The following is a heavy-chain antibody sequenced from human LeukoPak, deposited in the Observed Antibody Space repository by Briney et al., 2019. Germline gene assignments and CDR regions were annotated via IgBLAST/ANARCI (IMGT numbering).Heavy chain of an antibody. Sequence: GESLKISCKGSGYSFTSYWIGWVRQMPGKGLEWMGIIYPGDSDTRYSPSFQGQVTISADKSISTAYLQWSSLKASDTAMYYCARTRTQYSSSSRAFDIWGQGTMVTVS. CDR2: IYPGDSDT. D-gene: IGHD6-6*01. V-gene: IGHV5-51*01. CDR1: GYSFTSYW. CDR3: ARTRTQYSSSSRAFDI. J-gene: IGHJ3*02.